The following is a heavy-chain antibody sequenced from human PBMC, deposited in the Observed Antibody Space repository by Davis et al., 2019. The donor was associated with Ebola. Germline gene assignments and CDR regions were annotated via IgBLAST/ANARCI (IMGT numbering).Heavy chain of an antibody. D-gene: IGHD3-16*01. V-gene: IGHV1-24*01. J-gene: IGHJ5*02. CDR2: FDPEDGET. CDR3: ATGPSLVGGWFDP. Sequence: AASVKVSCKASGGTFSSYAISWVRQAPGQGLEWMGGFDPEDGETIYAQKFQGRVTMTEDTSTDTAYMELSSLRSEDTAVYYCATGPSLVGGWFDPWGQGTLVTVSS. CDR1: GGTFSSYA.